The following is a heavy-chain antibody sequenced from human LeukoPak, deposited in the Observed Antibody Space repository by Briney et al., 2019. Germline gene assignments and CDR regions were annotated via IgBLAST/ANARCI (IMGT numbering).Heavy chain of an antibody. CDR1: GFTFSNYW. Sequence: GGSLRLSCTASGFTFSNYWMHWVRQAPGKGLEWVSVIYSGGSTYYADSVKGRFTISRDNSKNTLYLQMNSLRAEDTAVYYCARLTSTSDYWGQGTLVTVSS. CDR3: ARLTSTSDY. D-gene: IGHD3-9*01. V-gene: IGHV3-53*01. J-gene: IGHJ4*02. CDR2: IYSGGST.